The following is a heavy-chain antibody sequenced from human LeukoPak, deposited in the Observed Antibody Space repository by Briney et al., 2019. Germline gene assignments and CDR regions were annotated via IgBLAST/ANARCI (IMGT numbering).Heavy chain of an antibody. CDR1: GGSISSFY. D-gene: IGHD2-2*02. Sequence: PSETLSLTCSVSGGSISSFYWSWIRQPAGKGLEWIGRIYTSGSTNYNPSLKSRVTMSVDTSKNQFSLKLSSVTAADTAVYYCARLPLKACSSTSCYKGGYYYYYGMDVWGQGTTVTVSS. CDR3: ARLPLKACSSTSCYKGGYYYYYGMDV. CDR2: IYTSGST. J-gene: IGHJ6*02. V-gene: IGHV4-4*07.